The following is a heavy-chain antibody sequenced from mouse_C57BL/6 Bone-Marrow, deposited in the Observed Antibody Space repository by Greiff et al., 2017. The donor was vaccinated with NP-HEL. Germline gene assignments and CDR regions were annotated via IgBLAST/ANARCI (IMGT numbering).Heavy chain of an antibody. CDR3: ARKYGPRGFDY. J-gene: IGHJ2*01. CDR1: FFSFPLSS. V-gene: IGHV2-9-1*01. Sequence: VHLVESGPGLVAPSYCLALPCTFSFFSFPLSSLLFFLPPPFPVLAWLGVIWTFFFTNYNSALKSRLSISKDNTKSQVFLKMNSLQTDDTARYYCARKYGPRGFDYWGQGTTLTVSA. CDR2: IWTFFFT. D-gene: IGHD1-2*01.